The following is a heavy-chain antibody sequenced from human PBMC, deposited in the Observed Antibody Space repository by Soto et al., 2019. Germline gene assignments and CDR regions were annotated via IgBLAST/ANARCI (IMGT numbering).Heavy chain of an antibody. V-gene: IGHV1-3*01. D-gene: IGHD2-15*01. CDR1: GYTFTRYT. CDR2: INPDNGNT. CDR3: ARGIATGQLDP. J-gene: IGHJ5*02. Sequence: ASVKVSCKASGYTFTRYTMHWVRQAPVQRLEWMGWINPDNGNTKSSQKFQDRVIITRDTSASTAYMDLSSLRSEDTAVYYCARGIATGQLDPWGQGTLVTVSS.